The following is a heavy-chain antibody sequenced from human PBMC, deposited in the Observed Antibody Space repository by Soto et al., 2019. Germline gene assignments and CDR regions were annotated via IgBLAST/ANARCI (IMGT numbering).Heavy chain of an antibody. V-gene: IGHV3-21*01. Sequence: GGSLRLSCAASGFTFSSYSMNWVRQAPGKGLEWVSSISSSSSYIYYADSVKGRFTISRDNAKNSLYLQMNSLRAEDTAVYYCARDPPKDYDILTGYYLGGQGTLVTVSS. CDR3: ARDPPKDYDILTGYYL. CDR1: GFTFSSYS. D-gene: IGHD3-9*01. CDR2: ISSSSSYI. J-gene: IGHJ4*02.